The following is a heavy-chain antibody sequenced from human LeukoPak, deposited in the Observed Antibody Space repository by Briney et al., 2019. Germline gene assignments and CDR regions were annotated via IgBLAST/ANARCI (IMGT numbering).Heavy chain of an antibody. CDR3: ARDSSMILYSGYFDY. CDR2: IKQDGSEK. J-gene: IGHJ4*02. V-gene: IGHV3-7*01. D-gene: IGHD2/OR15-2a*01. CDR1: GFSISTYY. Sequence: PGGSLRLSCAASGFSISTYYMSWVRQAPGKGLEWVANIKQDGSEKYYGDSVKGRFTISRDNSKNTLYLQMNSLRAEDTAVYYCARDSSMILYSGYFDYWGQGTLVTVSS.